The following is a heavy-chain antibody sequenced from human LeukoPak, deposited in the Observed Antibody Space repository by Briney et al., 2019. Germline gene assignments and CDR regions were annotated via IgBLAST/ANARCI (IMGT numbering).Heavy chain of an antibody. CDR1: EYTFTSYS. D-gene: IGHD5-18*01. CDR2: INTKTGNP. CDR3: AQDTSTDVFNY. J-gene: IGHJ4*02. Sequence: ASVKVSCRASEYTFTSYSMNWVRQAPGQGLEWMGWINTKTGNPAYAQGFTGRFVFSLDTSVSTAYLQISSLKVEDTAVYYCAQDTSTDVFNYWGQGTLVTVSS. V-gene: IGHV7-4-1*02.